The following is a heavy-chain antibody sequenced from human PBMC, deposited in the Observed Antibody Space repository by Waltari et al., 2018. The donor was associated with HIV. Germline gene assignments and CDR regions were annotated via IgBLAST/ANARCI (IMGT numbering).Heavy chain of an antibody. CDR2: ISYDGSNK. V-gene: IGHV3-30*18. CDR1: GFTFRTSG. D-gene: IGHD1-1*01. Sequence: QVQLVESGGGVVQPGRSLRLSCAASGFTFRTSGIHWVRRAPGKGLEWVAVISYDGSNKYYADSVKGRFTISRDNSKNTLYLQMNSLRAEDTAVYYCAKDKGGVTYIFDYWGQGTLVTVSS. CDR3: AKDKGGVTYIFDY. J-gene: IGHJ4*02.